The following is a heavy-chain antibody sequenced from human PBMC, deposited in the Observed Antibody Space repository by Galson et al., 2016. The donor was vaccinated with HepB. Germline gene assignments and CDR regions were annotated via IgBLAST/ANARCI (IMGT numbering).Heavy chain of an antibody. CDR1: GFTFSDAW. CDR2: SKGKADGGTT. J-gene: IGHJ4*02. CDR3: TTLMPAAASDY. D-gene: IGHD6-13*01. Sequence: SLRLSCAASGFTFSDAWVNWVRQAPGKGLEWVGRSKGKADGGTTDYAAPVKGRFSISRDDSKNTLYLQMNNLQTEDSAVYFCTTLMPAAASDYWGQGTLVTVSS. V-gene: IGHV3-15*01.